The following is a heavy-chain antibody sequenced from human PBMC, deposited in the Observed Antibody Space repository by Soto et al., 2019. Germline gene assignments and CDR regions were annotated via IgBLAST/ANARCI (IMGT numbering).Heavy chain of an antibody. CDR2: ISAYNGNT. CDR3: ARDWGYCSGGSCYGPDGFDY. Sequence: QVQLVQSGAEVKKPGASVKVSCKASGYTFTSYGISWVRQAPGQGLEWMGWISAYNGNTNYAQKLQGRVTMTTDTSTSTAYMGLRSLRSDDTAVYYCARDWGYCSGGSCYGPDGFDYWGQGTLVTVSS. V-gene: IGHV1-18*01. D-gene: IGHD2-15*01. J-gene: IGHJ4*02. CDR1: GYTFTSYG.